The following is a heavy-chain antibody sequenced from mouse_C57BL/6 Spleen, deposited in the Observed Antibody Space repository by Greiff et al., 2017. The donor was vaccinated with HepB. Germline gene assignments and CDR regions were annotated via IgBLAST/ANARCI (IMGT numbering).Heavy chain of an antibody. CDR1: GYTFTDYE. CDR3: TNGGIYYGNY. J-gene: IGHJ2*01. D-gene: IGHD2-1*01. V-gene: IGHV1-15*01. CDR2: IDPETGGT. Sequence: VQLQESGAELVRPGASVTLSCKASGYTFTDYEMHWVKQTPVHGLEWIGAIDPETGGTAYNQKFKGKAILTADKSSSTAYMELRSLTSEDSAVDYCTNGGIYYGNYWGQGTTLTVSS.